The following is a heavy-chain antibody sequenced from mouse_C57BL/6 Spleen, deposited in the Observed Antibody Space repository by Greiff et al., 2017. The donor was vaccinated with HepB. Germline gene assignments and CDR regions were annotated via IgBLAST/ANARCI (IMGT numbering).Heavy chain of an antibody. J-gene: IGHJ2*01. Sequence: EVQLVESGGGLVKPGGSLKLSCAASGFTFSDYGMHWVRQAPEKGLEWVAYISSGSSTIYYADTVKGRFTISRGNAKNTLFLQMTSLRSEDTAMYYCARKVMYDYEADYWGQGTTLTVSS. CDR1: GFTFSDYG. D-gene: IGHD2-4*01. V-gene: IGHV5-17*01. CDR3: ARKVMYDYEADY. CDR2: ISSGSSTI.